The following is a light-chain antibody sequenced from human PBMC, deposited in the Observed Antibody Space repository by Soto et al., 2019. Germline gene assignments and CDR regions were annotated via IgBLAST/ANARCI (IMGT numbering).Light chain of an antibody. CDR2: EGS. V-gene: IGLV2-23*01. CDR3: SSYAGGSSMV. CDR1: SSDVGTYNL. Sequence: QSALTQPASVSGSPGQSITISCTGTSSDVGTYNLVSWYQQHPGKAPKLMLYEGSKRPSGVSSRFSGSKSGNTASLTISGLQADDDGDYYCSSYAGGSSMVFGGGTKLTVL. J-gene: IGLJ3*02.